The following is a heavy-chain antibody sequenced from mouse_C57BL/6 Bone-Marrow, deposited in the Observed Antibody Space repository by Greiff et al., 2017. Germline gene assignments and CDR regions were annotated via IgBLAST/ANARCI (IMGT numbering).Heavy chain of an antibody. CDR3: ARSGYYAMDY. Sequence: QVQLKESGAELARPGASVKLSCKASGYTFTSYGISWVKQRTGQGLEWIGEIYPRSGNTYYNEKFKGKATLTADKSSSTAYIELRSLTSEDSAVYFCARSGYYAMDYWGQGTSVTVSS. CDR2: IYPRSGNT. V-gene: IGHV1-81*01. D-gene: IGHD3-2*02. J-gene: IGHJ4*01. CDR1: GYTFTSYG.